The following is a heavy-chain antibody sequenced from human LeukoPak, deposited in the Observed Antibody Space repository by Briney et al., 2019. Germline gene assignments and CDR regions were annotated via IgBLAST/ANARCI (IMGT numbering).Heavy chain of an antibody. CDR1: GFTFSSYA. J-gene: IGHJ6*03. V-gene: IGHV3-30*04. CDR3: AREYSSSAEYYYCMDV. D-gene: IGHD6-6*01. CDR2: ISYDGSNK. Sequence: GGSLRLSCAASGFTFSSYAMHWVRQAPGKGLEWVAVISYDGSNKYYADSVKGRFTISRDNSKNTLYLQMNSLRAEDTAVYYCAREYSSSAEYYYCMDVWGKGTTVTVSS.